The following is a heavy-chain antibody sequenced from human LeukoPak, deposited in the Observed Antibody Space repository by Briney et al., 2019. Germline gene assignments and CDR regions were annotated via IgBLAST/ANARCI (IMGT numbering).Heavy chain of an antibody. CDR1: GFTFSSYA. CDR3: AKVVKPNYDSSGYFGY. V-gene: IGHV3-23*01. Sequence: GGSLRLSCAASGFTFSSYAMSWVRQAPGKGLEWVSGISGSDGSRYYADSVKGRFTISRDNSKNTLYLQMNSLRAEDTAVYYCAKVVKPNYDSSGYFGYWGQGTLVTVSS. CDR2: ISGSDGSR. J-gene: IGHJ4*02. D-gene: IGHD3-22*01.